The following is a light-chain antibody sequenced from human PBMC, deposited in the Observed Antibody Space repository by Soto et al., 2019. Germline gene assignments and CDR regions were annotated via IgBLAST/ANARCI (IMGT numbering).Light chain of an antibody. CDR2: DVS. CDR1: EDVGNS. J-gene: IGKJ1*01. CDR3: QQRYNWPRT. Sequence: DIVLTQSPAILSLSPGERATLSCRASEDVGNSLAWYQQRPGQSPSLLIYDVSNRATGIPSRFSGSGSGADFTLTISSLEPDDFAVYYCQQRYNWPRTFGQGTKVDI. V-gene: IGKV3-11*01.